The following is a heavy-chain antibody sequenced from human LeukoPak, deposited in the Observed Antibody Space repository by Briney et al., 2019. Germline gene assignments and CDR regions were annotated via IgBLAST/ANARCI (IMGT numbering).Heavy chain of an antibody. Sequence: GASVKVSCKASGGTFSSYTITWVRQAPGQGLEWMGGIIPIFGTANYAQKFQGRVTITADESTSTVYMELSSLRSEDTAVYCCARVNCGCYCYSDRGAFDNWGQGTKVNVS. J-gene: IGHJ3*02. D-gene: IGHD2-21*02. CDR2: IIPIFGTA. CDR1: GGTFSSYT. V-gene: IGHV1-69*01. CDR3: ARVNCGCYCYSDRGAFDN.